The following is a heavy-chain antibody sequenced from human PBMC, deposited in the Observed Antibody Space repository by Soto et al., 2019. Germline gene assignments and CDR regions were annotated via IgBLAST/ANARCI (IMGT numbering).Heavy chain of an antibody. V-gene: IGHV4-59*01. D-gene: IGHD3-16*01. CDR3: ARTWGSTNEY. CDR2: IYYSGST. J-gene: IGHJ4*02. CDR1: GASLSSYY. Sequence: QVQLQESGPGLVKPSETLSLTCVVSGASLSSYYWSWIRQPPGKGLEWIGYIYYSGSTNYNPSLRNRVTISVDTSKNQFSLKLSSVTAADTAVYYRARTWGSTNEYWGRGTLVTVSS.